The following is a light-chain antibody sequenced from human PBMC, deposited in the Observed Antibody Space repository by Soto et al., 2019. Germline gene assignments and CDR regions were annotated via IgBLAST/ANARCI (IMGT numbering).Light chain of an antibody. CDR3: QQSYTTPRT. CDR1: QTIRTS. Sequence: QMTQSPSSLSASVGARVTITCRASQTIRTSLNWYQQKPGKAPKLLIYGASTLQSGVPSRFSGTGSATDITLTISSLQPEDFAIYYCQQSYTTPRTFGQGTKVEV. V-gene: IGKV1-39*01. J-gene: IGKJ1*01. CDR2: GAS.